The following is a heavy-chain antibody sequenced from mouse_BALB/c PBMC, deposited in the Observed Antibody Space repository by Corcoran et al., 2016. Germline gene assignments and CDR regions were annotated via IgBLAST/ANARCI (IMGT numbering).Heavy chain of an antibody. D-gene: IGHD1-1*01. CDR2: INPYNDGT. CDR1: GYTFTSYV. V-gene: IGHV1S136*01. Sequence: EVQLQQSGPELVKPGASVKMSCKASGYTFTSYVMHWVKQKPGQGLEWIGYINPYNDGTKYNEKFKGKATLTSDKSSNTAYMELSSLTSEDSAVYYCARKATVVNYYAMDYWGQGTSVTVSS. J-gene: IGHJ4*01. CDR3: ARKATVVNYYAMDY.